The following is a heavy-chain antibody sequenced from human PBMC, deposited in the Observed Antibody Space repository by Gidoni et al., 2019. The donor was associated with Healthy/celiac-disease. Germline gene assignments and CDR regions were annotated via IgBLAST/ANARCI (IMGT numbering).Heavy chain of an antibody. D-gene: IGHD3-22*01. CDR2: IVVGSGNT. CDR3: AADSIEGSGYYAGDYYYYYGMDV. J-gene: IGHJ6*02. Sequence: QMQLVQSGPEVKKPGTSVKVSCKASGFTFTSSAMQWVRQARGQRLEWIGWIVVGSGNTNYAQKFQERVTITRDMSTSTAYMERSSLRSEDTAVYYCAADSIEGSGYYAGDYYYYYGMDVWGQGTTVTVSS. CDR1: GFTFTSSA. V-gene: IGHV1-58*02.